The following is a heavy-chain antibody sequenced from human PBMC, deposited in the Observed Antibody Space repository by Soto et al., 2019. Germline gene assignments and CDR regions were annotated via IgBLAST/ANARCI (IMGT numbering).Heavy chain of an antibody. J-gene: IGHJ2*01. CDR2: IYWDDAK. D-gene: IGHD3-16*01. Sequence: QITLNESGPTLVKPTQPLTLTCTFSGFSLSTSGVGVGWIRQPPGKALEWLALIYWDDAKRYSPSLKGRLTTTKDTSKNQVVLTMTNMDPVDTATYYCAHLYVPIWYFDLWGRGTLVTVSS. CDR1: GFSLSTSGVG. V-gene: IGHV2-5*02. CDR3: AHLYVPIWYFDL.